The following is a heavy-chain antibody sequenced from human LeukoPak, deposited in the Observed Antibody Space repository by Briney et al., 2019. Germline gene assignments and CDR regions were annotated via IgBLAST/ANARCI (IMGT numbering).Heavy chain of an antibody. J-gene: IGHJ3*02. V-gene: IGHV3-30*02. CDR2: IPYDGNSE. CDR1: GFIFSNYA. CDR3: AKGDGTDAFDI. D-gene: IGHD2-15*01. Sequence: GGSLRLSCAASGFIFSNYAMHWVRQAPGKGLEWVAFIPYDGNSEYYADSVKGRFTISRDNSKNTLYLQMNSLRAEDTAVYYCAKGDGTDAFDIWGQGTMVTVSS.